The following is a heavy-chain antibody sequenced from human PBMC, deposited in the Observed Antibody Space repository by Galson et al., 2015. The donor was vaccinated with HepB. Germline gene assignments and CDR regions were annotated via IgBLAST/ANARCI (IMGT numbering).Heavy chain of an antibody. CDR2: IYYTGEA. CDR1: GGSIDIGGYY. Sequence: TLSLTCSVSGGSIDIGGYYWTWLRQRPGQGLEWIGNIYYTGEASYNPALRSRISMSVDTSQSHFSLKLTPLTAADTAVNYCAASDYGDSGYGLGLWGQGTMVIVSS. D-gene: IGHD4-17*01. J-gene: IGHJ3*01. V-gene: IGHV4-31*03. CDR3: AASDYGDSGYGLGL.